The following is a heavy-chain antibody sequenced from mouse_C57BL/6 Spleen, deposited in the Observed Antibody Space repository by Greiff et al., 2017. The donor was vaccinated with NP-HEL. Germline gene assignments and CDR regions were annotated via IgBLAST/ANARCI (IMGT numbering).Heavy chain of an antibody. D-gene: IGHD2-5*01. CDR2: INPGSGGT. CDR3: ARVGYSNYCDY. CDR1: GYAFTNYL. Sequence: QVQLKESGAELVRPGTSVKVSCKASGYAFTNYLIEWVKQRPGQGLEWIGVINPGSGGTNYNEKFKGKATLTADKSSSTAYMQLSSLTSEDSAVYFGARVGYSNYCDYWGQGTTLTVSS. J-gene: IGHJ2*01. V-gene: IGHV1-54*01.